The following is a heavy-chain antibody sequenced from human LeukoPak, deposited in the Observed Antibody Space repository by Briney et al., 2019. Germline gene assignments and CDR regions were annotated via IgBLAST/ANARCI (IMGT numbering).Heavy chain of an antibody. Sequence: ASVKVSCKASGYTFTSYGISWVRQAPGQGLEWMGWISAYNGNTNYAQKLQGRVTMTTDTSTSTAYMELRSLRSDDTAVYYCARDRPRVTIFGVVITPDYYCYGMDVWGQGTTVTVSS. CDR3: ARDRPRVTIFGVVITPDYYCYGMDV. J-gene: IGHJ6*02. CDR2: ISAYNGNT. D-gene: IGHD3-3*01. CDR1: GYTFTSYG. V-gene: IGHV1-18*01.